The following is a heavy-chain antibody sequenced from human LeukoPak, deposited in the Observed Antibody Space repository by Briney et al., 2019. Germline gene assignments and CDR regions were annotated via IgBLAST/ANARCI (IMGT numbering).Heavy chain of an antibody. V-gene: IGHV1-46*01. D-gene: IGHD4-11*01. CDR1: GYSFTSYY. CDR3: ARALELQYIDS. J-gene: IGHJ4*02. CDR2: INPSGSST. Sequence: ASVKVSCKASGYSFTSYYMHWVRQAPGQGLEWMGLINPSGSSTTYAQKFQGRVTMTRDMFTSTDYMELTSLRSEDTAVYYCARALELQYIDSWGQGTLVTVSS.